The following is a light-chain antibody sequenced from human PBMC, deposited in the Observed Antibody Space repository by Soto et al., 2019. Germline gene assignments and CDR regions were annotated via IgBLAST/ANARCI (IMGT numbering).Light chain of an antibody. Sequence: EIVLTQSPGTLSLSPGERATVSCRASQSVSSTSLAWFQQKPGQPPRLLMFAASSRAIGTPDRFSGSGSGTDFTLSISRLDPEDFAMYFCQLYGSASWTFGQGTKVDIK. CDR1: QSVSSTS. V-gene: IGKV3-20*01. CDR2: AAS. J-gene: IGKJ1*01. CDR3: QLYGSASWT.